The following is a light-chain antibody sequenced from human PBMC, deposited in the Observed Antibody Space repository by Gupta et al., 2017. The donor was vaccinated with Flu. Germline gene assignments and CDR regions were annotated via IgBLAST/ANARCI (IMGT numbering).Light chain of an antibody. Sequence: DIQMTQPPSTLSASVGDTVTITCRASQSISTWLAWYQQIPGRAPKLLIYMASALETGVPSRFSGSGAGTEFTLTISSLQPDDFATYYCQQYSRFSTFGGGTKVEIK. J-gene: IGKJ4*01. CDR1: QSISTW. V-gene: IGKV1-5*03. CDR2: MAS. CDR3: QQYSRFST.